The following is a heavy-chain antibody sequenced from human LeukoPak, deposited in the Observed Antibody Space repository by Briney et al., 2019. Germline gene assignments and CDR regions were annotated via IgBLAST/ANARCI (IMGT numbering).Heavy chain of an antibody. D-gene: IGHD6-13*01. Sequence: SETLSLTCTVSGGSISSYYWSWIRQPPGKGLEWIGYIYYSGSTNYNPSLKSRVTISVDTSKNQFSLKLSSVTAADTAVYYCARRRAAAAGSRYFQHWGQGTLVTVSS. J-gene: IGHJ1*01. V-gene: IGHV4-59*12. CDR1: GGSISSYY. CDR2: IYYSGST. CDR3: ARRRAAAAGSRYFQH.